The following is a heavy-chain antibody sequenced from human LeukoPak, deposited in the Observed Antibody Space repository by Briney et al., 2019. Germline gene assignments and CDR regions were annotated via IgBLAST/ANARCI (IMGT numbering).Heavy chain of an antibody. Sequence: GGSLRLSCAASGFTFSGYWIDWVRQAPGKGLEWVANIKQDGSEKNYLDSVKGRFTISRDNAKNSLYLQMNNLRAEDTAVYYCARNRGWQQFDYWGQGTLVTVSS. CDR2: IKQDGSEK. CDR3: ARNRGWQQFDY. CDR1: GFTFSGYW. V-gene: IGHV3-7*01. D-gene: IGHD4-23*01. J-gene: IGHJ4*02.